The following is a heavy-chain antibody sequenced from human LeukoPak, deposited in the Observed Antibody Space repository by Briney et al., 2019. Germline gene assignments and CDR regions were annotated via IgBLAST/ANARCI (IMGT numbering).Heavy chain of an antibody. CDR2: IPYDGSKK. CDR1: EFTSRDYA. J-gene: IGHJ4*02. D-gene: IGHD3-3*01. CDR3: ARGSMKWLVYHPLDY. Sequence: PGGSLRLSCAASEFTSRDYAMHWVRQAPGNRLEWVAVIPYDGSKKDYADSVKGRFTISRDSSTNTLYLQMNSLRPEDTGVYYCARGSMKWLVYHPLDYWGQGTLVTVSS. V-gene: IGHV3-30*04.